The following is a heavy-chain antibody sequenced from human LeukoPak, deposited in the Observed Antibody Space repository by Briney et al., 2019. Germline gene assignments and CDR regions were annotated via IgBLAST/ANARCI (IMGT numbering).Heavy chain of an antibody. CDR3: AREVMVRGVIIFDY. Sequence: SETLSLTCTVSGGSISSYYWSWIWQPPGKGLEWIGYIYYGGSTNYNPSLKSRVAISVDTSKNQFSLKLSSVTAADTAVYYCAREVMVRGVIIFDYWGQGTLVTASS. CDR2: IYYGGST. J-gene: IGHJ4*02. CDR1: GGSISSYY. D-gene: IGHD3-10*01. V-gene: IGHV4-59*01.